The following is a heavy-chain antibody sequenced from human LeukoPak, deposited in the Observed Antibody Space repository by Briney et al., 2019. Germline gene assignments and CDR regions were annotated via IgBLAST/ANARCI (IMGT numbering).Heavy chain of an antibody. CDR3: ARHGAVHDAFDI. D-gene: IGHD3-16*01. V-gene: IGHV4-59*08. J-gene: IGHJ3*02. CDR2: ICYSGST. Sequence: SETLSLTCTVSGGSISSYYWSWIRQPPGKGLEWIGYICYSGSTNYNPSLKSRVTISVDTSKNQFSLKLSSVTAADTAVYYCARHGAVHDAFDIWGQGTMVTVSS. CDR1: GGSISSYY.